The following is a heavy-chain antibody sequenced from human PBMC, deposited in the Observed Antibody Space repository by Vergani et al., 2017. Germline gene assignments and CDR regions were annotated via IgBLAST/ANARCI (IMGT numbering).Heavy chain of an antibody. CDR3: AKDRANSGAYPIDF. D-gene: IGHD2-15*01. CDR2: INRNRGAT. V-gene: IGHV1-2*02. Sequence: QVRLMQSGAEVKKPGASVRVSCKASEYTFTGYFIHWVRQAPGQGLEWMGWINRNRGATNYGQKFHGRVTITSDTSTNSVYMELSRLKSDDTAIYYCAKDRANSGAYPIDFWGPGTLVTVSS. J-gene: IGHJ4*02. CDR1: EYTFTGYF.